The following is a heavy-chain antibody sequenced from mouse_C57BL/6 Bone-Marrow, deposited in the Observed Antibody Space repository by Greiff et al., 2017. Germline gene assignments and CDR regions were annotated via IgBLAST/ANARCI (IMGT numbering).Heavy chain of an antibody. V-gene: IGHV1-26*01. CDR1: GYTFTDYY. CDR3: ARGTRYPYFDY. Sequence: EVQLQQSGPELVKPGASVKISCKASGYTFTDYYMNWVKQSHGKSLEWIGDINPNNGGTSYNQKFKGKATLTVDKSSSTAYMELRSLTSEDSAVYYCARGTRYPYFDYWGQGTTLTVSS. CDR2: INPNNGGT. J-gene: IGHJ2*01. D-gene: IGHD1-1*01.